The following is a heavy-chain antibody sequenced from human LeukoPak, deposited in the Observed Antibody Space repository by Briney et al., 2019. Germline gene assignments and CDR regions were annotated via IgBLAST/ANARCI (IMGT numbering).Heavy chain of an antibody. D-gene: IGHD4-17*01. V-gene: IGHV4-34*01. J-gene: IGHJ5*02. CDR3: ARDFWLTTVTSFVFDP. CDR2: INHSGST. CDR1: GGSFSGYY. Sequence: PSETLSLTCAVYGGSFSGYYWSWIRQPPGKGLEWIGEINHSGSTNYNPSLKSRVTISVDTSKNQFSLKLSSVTAADTAVYYCARDFWLTTVTSFVFDPWGQGTLVTVSS.